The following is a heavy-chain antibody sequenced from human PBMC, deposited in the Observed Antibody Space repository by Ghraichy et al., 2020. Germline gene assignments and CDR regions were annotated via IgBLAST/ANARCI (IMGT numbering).Heavy chain of an antibody. Sequence: SGPALVKPTQTLTLTCTFSGFSLSTTREGVVWIRQPPGKALEWLAVIYWDDYKRFSPFLKSRLSVTKDTSKNQVVLTMTNTDPLDTGTYYCAHKVSSSWKFDYWGQGTLITVSS. CDR2: IYWDDYK. D-gene: IGHD6-13*01. CDR1: GFSLSTTREG. J-gene: IGHJ4*02. CDR3: AHKVSSSWKFDY. V-gene: IGHV2-5*02.